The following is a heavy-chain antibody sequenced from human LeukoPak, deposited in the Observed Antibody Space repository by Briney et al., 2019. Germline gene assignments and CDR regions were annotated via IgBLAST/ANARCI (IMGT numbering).Heavy chain of an antibody. CDR3: ARDEGRGGDLGY. J-gene: IGHJ4*02. CDR2: IVPSSGDT. Sequence: ASVKVSCKASGYTFTVYYIHWVRQAPGQGLEWLGWIVPSSGDTHYAQEFQGRVTMTRDTSTSTAYMELSRLTSDDTAVYFCARDEGRGGDLGYWGQGTLVSVSS. D-gene: IGHD3-10*01. V-gene: IGHV1-2*02. CDR1: GYTFTVYY.